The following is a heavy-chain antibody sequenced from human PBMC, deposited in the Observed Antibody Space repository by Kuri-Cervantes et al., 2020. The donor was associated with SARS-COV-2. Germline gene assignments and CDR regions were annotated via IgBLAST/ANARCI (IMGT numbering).Heavy chain of an antibody. CDR2: ISGSGGST. D-gene: IGHD6-13*01. J-gene: IGHJ4*02. V-gene: IGHV3-23*01. CDR1: GFTFSSYA. CDR3: AREKGSSSWPIDY. Sequence: GESLKISCAASGFTFSSYAMSWVRQAPGKGLEWVSAISGSGGSTYYADSVKSRFTISRDNSKNTLYLQMNSLRAEDTAVYYCAREKGSSSWPIDYWGQGTLVTVSS.